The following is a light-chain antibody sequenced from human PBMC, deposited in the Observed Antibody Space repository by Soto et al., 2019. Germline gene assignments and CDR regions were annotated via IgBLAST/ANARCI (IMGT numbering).Light chain of an antibody. CDR3: QQYDIWPPYT. CDR1: QNIRSS. V-gene: IGKV3-15*01. CDR2: DAS. J-gene: IGKJ2*01. Sequence: EVVMTQSTASLYASPGERVTLSCRASQNIRSSLAWYQQRPGQPPRLHIYDASTRATGIPPIFSGGGSGTEFTVTISSLQSEDFAIYCCQQYDIWPPYTFGQGTKVEF.